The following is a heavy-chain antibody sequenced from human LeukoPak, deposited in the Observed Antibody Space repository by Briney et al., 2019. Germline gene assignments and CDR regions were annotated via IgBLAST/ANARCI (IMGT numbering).Heavy chain of an antibody. J-gene: IGHJ6*03. CDR2: IYTSGST. CDR1: GGSISSGSYC. CDR3: ARDVGFLEWSRGYYYYMDV. D-gene: IGHD3-3*01. V-gene: IGHV4-61*02. Sequence: SETLSLTCTVTGGSISSGSYCWSWIRQPAGKGLEWIGRIYTSGSTNYNPSLKSRVTISVDTSKNQFSLKLNSVTAADTAVYYCARDVGFLEWSRGYYYYMDVWGKGTTVTVSS.